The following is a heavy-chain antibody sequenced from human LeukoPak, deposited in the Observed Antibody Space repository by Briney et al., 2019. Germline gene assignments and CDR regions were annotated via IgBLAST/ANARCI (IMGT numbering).Heavy chain of an antibody. CDR3: AVGSGSYYGYFDY. Sequence: PGGSLRLSCAASGFTFSSYGMHWVRQAPGKGLEWVAVIWYDGSNKYYADSVKGRFTISRDNSKNTLYLQMNSLRAEDTAVYYCAVGSGSYYGYFDYWGQGTLVTV. CDR1: GFTFSSYG. V-gene: IGHV3-33*01. D-gene: IGHD3-10*01. J-gene: IGHJ4*02. CDR2: IWYDGSNK.